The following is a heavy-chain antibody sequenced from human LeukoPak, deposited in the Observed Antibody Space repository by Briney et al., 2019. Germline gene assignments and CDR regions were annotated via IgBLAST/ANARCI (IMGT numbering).Heavy chain of an antibody. CDR1: GVSVSSYY. D-gene: IGHD6-19*01. V-gene: IGHV4-4*09. CDR3: ARFHSGPSGWYVLWYFDL. Sequence: SETLSLTCTVSGVSVSSYYWSWLRQPPGRGQEWIGYIYNSENTKYNSSLESRVTISVDTSKNQFFLKLSSVTAADTAVYYCARFHSGPSGWYVLWYFDLWGRGTLVTVSS. J-gene: IGHJ2*01. CDR2: IYNSENT.